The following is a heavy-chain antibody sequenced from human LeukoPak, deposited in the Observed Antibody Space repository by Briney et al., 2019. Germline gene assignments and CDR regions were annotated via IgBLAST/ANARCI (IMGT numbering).Heavy chain of an antibody. J-gene: IGHJ4*02. D-gene: IGHD4-11*01. CDR2: IWSDGSNK. Sequence: GGSLRLSCAASGFTFSQYGFHWVRQAPGKGLEWVAVIWSDGSNKYYGDSVKGRFIIYRDDAQNTVYLQMNSLRAEDTGVYYCVKDAQRGFDYSNSLEYWGQGSLVTVSS. CDR3: VKDAQRGFDYSNSLEY. CDR1: GFTFSQYG. V-gene: IGHV3-33*06.